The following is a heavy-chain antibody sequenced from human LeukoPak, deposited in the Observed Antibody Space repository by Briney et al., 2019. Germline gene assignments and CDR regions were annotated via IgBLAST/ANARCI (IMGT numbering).Heavy chain of an antibody. V-gene: IGHV4-39*01. CDR1: GGSISSNNYY. Sequence: PSETLSLTCTVSGGSISSNNYYWGWIRQPPGKGPEWIGSICYSGSTYYNPSLKSRVTISVDTSKNQFSLRLSSVTAADTAVYFCARRMAVGGKVDYWGQGTLVTVSS. CDR3: ARRMAVGGKVDY. J-gene: IGHJ4*02. CDR2: ICYSGST. D-gene: IGHD6-19*01.